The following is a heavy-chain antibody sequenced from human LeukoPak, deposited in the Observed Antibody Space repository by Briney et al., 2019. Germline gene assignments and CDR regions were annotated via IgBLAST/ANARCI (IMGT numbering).Heavy chain of an antibody. V-gene: IGHV3-30*18. Sequence: GRSLRLSCVASGFTFSAYGMSWVRQAPGKGLEWVAIIYLDGGDKNYGYSVKGRFTISRDNSKNTLYLQVNGLRAEDTAVYDCAKGGGPVSYYNADFYYFDYGGQGTRVCVSS. CDR1: GFTFSAYG. J-gene: IGHJ4*02. CDR2: IYLDGGDK. CDR3: AKGGGPVSYYNADFYYFDY. D-gene: IGHD3-10*01.